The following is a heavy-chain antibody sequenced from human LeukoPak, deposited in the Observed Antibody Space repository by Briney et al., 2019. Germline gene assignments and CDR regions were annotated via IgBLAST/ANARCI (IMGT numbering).Heavy chain of an antibody. J-gene: IGHJ3*02. CDR3: ARTVGYDSSGYYHAFDI. D-gene: IGHD3-22*01. V-gene: IGHV1-69*06. CDR2: IIPIFGTA. CDR1: GGTFSSYA. Sequence: ASVKVSCKASGGTFSSYAISWVRQAPGQGLEWMGGIIPIFGTANYAQKFQGRVTITADKSTSTAYMELSSLRSEDTAVYYCARTVGYDSSGYYHAFDIWGQGTMVTVSS.